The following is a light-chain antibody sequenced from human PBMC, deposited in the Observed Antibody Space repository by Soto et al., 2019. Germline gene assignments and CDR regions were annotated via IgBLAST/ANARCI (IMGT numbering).Light chain of an antibody. V-gene: IGLV2-14*03. J-gene: IGLJ1*01. CDR3: SSYSSGNNLYV. Sequence: QSALTQPASVSGSPGQSITISCTGTSSDVGAHNYVSWYQQHPGEAPKLMIYEVTNRPAGISNRFSGSKSGTTASLTISGLQTEDEVDYYCSSYSSGNNLYVFGTATKLTVL. CDR2: EVT. CDR1: SSDVGAHNY.